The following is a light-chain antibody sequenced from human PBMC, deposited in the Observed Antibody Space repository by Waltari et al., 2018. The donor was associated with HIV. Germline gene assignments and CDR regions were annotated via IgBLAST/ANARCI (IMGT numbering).Light chain of an antibody. CDR1: SSNIGSNT. V-gene: IGLV1-44*01. CDR2: SNN. CDR3: ATWDDSLNGWV. Sequence: QSVLTQPPSASGTPGQRVTISCSGSSSNIGSNTVNWYRQLPGTAPKLLSYSNNQRPSGVPDRFSGSKSGTSSSLAISGLQSDYEADYYCATWDDSLNGWVFGGGTKLTGL. J-gene: IGLJ3*02.